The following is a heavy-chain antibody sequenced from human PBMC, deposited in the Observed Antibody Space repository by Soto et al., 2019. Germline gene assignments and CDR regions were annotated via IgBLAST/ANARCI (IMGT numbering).Heavy chain of an antibody. CDR2: IIPILGIA. CDR1: GGTFSSYT. J-gene: IGHJ4*02. D-gene: IGHD2-2*01. Sequence: SVKVSCKASGGTFSSYTISWVRQAPGQGLEWMGRIIPILGIANYAQKFQGRVTITADKSTSTAYMELSSLRSEDTAVYYCAREGYCSSTSCSYFDYWGQGNLVTVSS. V-gene: IGHV1-69*04. CDR3: AREGYCSSTSCSYFDY.